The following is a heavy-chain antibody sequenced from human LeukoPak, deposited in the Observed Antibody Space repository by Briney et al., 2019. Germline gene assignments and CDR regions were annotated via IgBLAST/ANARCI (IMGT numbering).Heavy chain of an antibody. D-gene: IGHD6-19*01. V-gene: IGHV1-46*01. J-gene: IGHJ4*02. CDR2: INPSGGST. Sequence: ASVTVSCKASGYTFTGYYMHWVRQAPGQGLEWMGIINPSGGSTSYAQKFQGRVTMTRDTSTSTVYMELSSPRSEDTAVYYCARVRSSGWYDYWGQGTLVTVSS. CDR1: GYTFTGYY. CDR3: ARVRSSGWYDY.